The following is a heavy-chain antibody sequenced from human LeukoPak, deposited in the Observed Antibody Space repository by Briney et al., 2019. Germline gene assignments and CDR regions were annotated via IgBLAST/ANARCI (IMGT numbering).Heavy chain of an antibody. J-gene: IGHJ4*02. CDR3: ARDLSSLHILTGYFHFDY. CDR1: GFTFSSYA. D-gene: IGHD3-9*01. Sequence: GRSLRLSCAASGFTFSSYAMHWVRQAPGKGLEWVAVISYDGSNKYYADSVKGRFTISRDNSKNTLYLQMNSLRAEDTAVYYCARDLSSLHILTGYFHFDYWGQGTLVTVSS. V-gene: IGHV3-30-3*01. CDR2: ISYDGSNK.